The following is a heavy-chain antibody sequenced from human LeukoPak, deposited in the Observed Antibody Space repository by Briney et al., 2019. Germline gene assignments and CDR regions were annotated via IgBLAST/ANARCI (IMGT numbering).Heavy chain of an antibody. Sequence: GGSLRLSCAASGFTFNSYTMNWVSQAPGKGLEWLSYIGFSGSTIYYADSVKGRFTISRDNAKNSLYLQLNSLRAGDTAVYYCARGEVFDYWGQGTLVTVSS. J-gene: IGHJ4*02. CDR3: ARGEVFDY. CDR2: IGFSGSTI. D-gene: IGHD1-26*01. CDR1: GFTFNSYT. V-gene: IGHV3-48*01.